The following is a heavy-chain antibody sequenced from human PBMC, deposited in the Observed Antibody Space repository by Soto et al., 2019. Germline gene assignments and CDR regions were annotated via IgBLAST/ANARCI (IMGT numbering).Heavy chain of an antibody. CDR2: INHSGST. Sequence: PSETLSLTCAVYGGSFSGYYWSWIRQPPGKGLEWIGEINHSGSTNYNPSLKSRVTISVDTSKNQFSLKLSSVTAADTAVYYCASHLHRNWFDPWGQGTLVTVSS. CDR3: ASHLHRNWFDP. J-gene: IGHJ5*02. V-gene: IGHV4-34*01. CDR1: GGSFSGYY.